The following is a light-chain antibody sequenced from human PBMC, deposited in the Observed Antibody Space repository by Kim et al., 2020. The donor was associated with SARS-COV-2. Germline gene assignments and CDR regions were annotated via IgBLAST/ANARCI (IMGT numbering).Light chain of an antibody. Sequence: LTQPPSVSGPPGQSVTISCTGTSSDIGNYNRVSWYQQSPGAAPKLMIYEVNNRPSGVPDRFSGSKSGNTASLTISGLQTEDEGDYYCSSHASNNTWVFGGGTQLTVL. V-gene: IGLV2-18*02. CDR3: SSHASNNTWV. J-gene: IGLJ3*02. CDR1: SSDIGNYNR. CDR2: EVN.